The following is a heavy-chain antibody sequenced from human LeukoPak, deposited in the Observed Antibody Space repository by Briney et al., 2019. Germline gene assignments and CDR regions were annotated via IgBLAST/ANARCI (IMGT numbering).Heavy chain of an antibody. CDR2: IKTDGSEK. J-gene: IGHJ6*02. CDR3: ARGGRTTWHGMDV. CDR1: GFTFSNYW. D-gene: IGHD4-17*01. Sequence: GGSLRLSCEGFGFTFSNYWMGWVRQAPGKGLQWVANIKTDGSEKYYVDSVKGRFTISRDNAKNSLYLQMNSLRAEDTAVYYCARGGRTTWHGMDVWGQGTTVTVSS. V-gene: IGHV3-7*01.